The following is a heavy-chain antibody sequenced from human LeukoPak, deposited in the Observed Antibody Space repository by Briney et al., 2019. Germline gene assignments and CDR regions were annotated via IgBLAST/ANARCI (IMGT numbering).Heavy chain of an antibody. V-gene: IGHV3-23*01. D-gene: IGHD3-22*01. CDR3: AKAGLSYYYDSSGYYYVDY. Sequence: HPGGSLRLSCAASGFTLSSYAMSWVRQAPGKGLEWVSAISGSGGSTYYADSVKGRFTISRDNSKNTLYLQMNSLRAEDTAVYYCAKAGLSYYYDSSGYYYVDYWGQGTLVTVSS. CDR1: GFTLSSYA. CDR2: ISGSGGST. J-gene: IGHJ4*02.